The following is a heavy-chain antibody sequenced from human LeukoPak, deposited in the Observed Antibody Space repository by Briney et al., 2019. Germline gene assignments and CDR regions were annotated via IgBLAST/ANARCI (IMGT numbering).Heavy chain of an antibody. CDR3: TTVAEVLWFGEIDY. J-gene: IGHJ4*02. V-gene: IGHV3-15*01. CDR1: GFTFSNAW. CDR2: IKSKTDGGTT. Sequence: GGSLRLSCAASGFTFSNAWMSWVRQAPGKGLEWVGRIKSKTDGGTTDYAAPVKGRFTISRDDSKNTLYLQMNSLKTEDTAVYYCTTVAEVLWFGEIDYWGQGTLVTVSS. D-gene: IGHD3-10*01.